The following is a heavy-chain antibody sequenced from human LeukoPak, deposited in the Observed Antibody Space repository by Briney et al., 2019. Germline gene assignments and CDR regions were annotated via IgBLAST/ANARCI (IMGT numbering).Heavy chain of an antibody. J-gene: IGHJ5*02. V-gene: IGHV4-34*01. CDR1: GGSFSGYY. CDR2: INHSGST. Sequence: SETLSLTCAVYGGSFSGYYWSWIRQPPGKGLEWIGEINHSGSTNYNPSLKSRATISVDTSKNQFSLKLSSVTAADTAVYYCARRGGRWLQLGIDPWGQGTLVTVSS. D-gene: IGHD5-24*01. CDR3: ARRGGRWLQLGIDP.